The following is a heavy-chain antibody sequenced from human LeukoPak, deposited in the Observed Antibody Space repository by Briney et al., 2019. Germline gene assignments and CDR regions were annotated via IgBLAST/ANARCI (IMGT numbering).Heavy chain of an antibody. V-gene: IGHV1-2*02. Sequence: ASVKVSCKASGYIFTGYYMHWVRQAPGQGLEWMGWINPNSGGTNYAQNFQGRVTMTRDTSSSTAYMELSRLRSHDTAVYYCARAGHNSDSGGYDYWGQGTLVTVSS. D-gene: IGHD3-22*01. CDR1: GYIFTGYY. J-gene: IGHJ4*02. CDR2: INPNSGGT. CDR3: ARAGHNSDSGGYDY.